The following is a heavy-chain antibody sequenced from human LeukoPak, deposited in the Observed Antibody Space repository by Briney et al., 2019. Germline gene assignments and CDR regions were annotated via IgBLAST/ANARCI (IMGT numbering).Heavy chain of an antibody. Sequence: ASVKVSCKASGYTFTGYYMHGVRQAPGQGLEWMGWINPNSGGTNYAQKFQGRVTMTRDTSISTAYMELSRLRSDDTAVYYCARAGYCSSTSCYTDYFDYWGQGTLVTVSS. D-gene: IGHD2-2*02. CDR2: INPNSGGT. CDR3: ARAGYCSSTSCYTDYFDY. V-gene: IGHV1-2*02. J-gene: IGHJ4*02. CDR1: GYTFTGYY.